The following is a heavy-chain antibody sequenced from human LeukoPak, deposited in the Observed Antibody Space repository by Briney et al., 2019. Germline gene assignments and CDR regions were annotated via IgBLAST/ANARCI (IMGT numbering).Heavy chain of an antibody. CDR1: GYTLTELS. CDR2: FDPKDGET. D-gene: IGHD3-10*01. V-gene: IGHV1-24*01. J-gene: IGHJ4*02. CDR3: ATDLLRITMVRGVYRDY. Sequence: ASVKVSCXVSGYTLTELSMHWVRQAPGKGLEWMGGFDPKDGETTYAQKFQGRVTMTEDTSTDTAYMELSSLRSEDTAVYYCATDLLRITMVRGVYRDYWGQGTLVAVSS.